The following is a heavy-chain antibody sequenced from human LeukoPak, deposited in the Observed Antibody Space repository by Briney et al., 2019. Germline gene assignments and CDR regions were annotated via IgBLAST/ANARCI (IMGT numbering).Heavy chain of an antibody. J-gene: IGHJ4*02. D-gene: IGHD2-21*02. CDR1: GGSISSYY. Sequence: TSETLSLTCTVSGGSISSYYWSWIRLPPGKGLEWIGYIYYSGSTNYNPSLKSRVTISVDTSKNQFSLKLSSVTAADTAVYYCARASAYCGGDWFCYFDYWGQGTLVTVSS. CDR3: ARASAYCGGDWFCYFDY. CDR2: IYYSGST. V-gene: IGHV4-59*01.